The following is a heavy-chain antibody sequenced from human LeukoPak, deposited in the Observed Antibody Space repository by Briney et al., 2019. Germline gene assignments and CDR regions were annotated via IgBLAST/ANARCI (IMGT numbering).Heavy chain of an antibody. V-gene: IGHV4-34*01. D-gene: IGHD2-15*01. CDR3: ARGHEGVVVAATNWFDP. J-gene: IGHJ5*02. Sequence: SETLSLTCAVYGGSFSGYYWSWIRYPPGKGLEWIGEINHSGSTNYNPSLKSRVTISVDTSKNQFSLKLSSVTAADTAVYYCARGHEGVVVAATNWFDPWGQGTLVTVSS. CDR2: INHSGST. CDR1: GGSFSGYY.